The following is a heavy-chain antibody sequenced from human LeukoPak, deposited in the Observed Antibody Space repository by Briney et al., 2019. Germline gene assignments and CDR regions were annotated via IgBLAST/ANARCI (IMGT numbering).Heavy chain of an antibody. CDR3: ARASYSYDISGCVPFDY. CDR1: GGSISSYY. D-gene: IGHD3-22*01. CDR2: IYTSGST. V-gene: IGHV4-4*07. Sequence: PSETLSLTCTVSGGSISSYYWSWIRQPAGKGLEWIGRIYTSGSTTYNPSLKSRVTISGDTSENQFSLRLSSVAAADTAVYYCARASYSYDISGCVPFDYWGQGTLVTVSS. J-gene: IGHJ4*02.